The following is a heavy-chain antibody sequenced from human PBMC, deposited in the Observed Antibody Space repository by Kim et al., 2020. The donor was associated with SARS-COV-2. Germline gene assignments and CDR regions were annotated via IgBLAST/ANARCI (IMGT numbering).Heavy chain of an antibody. D-gene: IGHD3-22*01. Sequence: SETLSLTCTVSGYSISSGYYWGWIRQPPGKGLEWIGSIYHSGSTYYNPSLKSRVTISVDTSKNQFSLKLSSVTAADTAVYYCARDSPWYYYDSGGYYAGGPFDYWGQGTLVTVSS. V-gene: IGHV4-38-2*02. CDR3: ARDSPWYYYDSGGYYAGGPFDY. CDR1: GYSISSGYY. CDR2: IYHSGST. J-gene: IGHJ4*02.